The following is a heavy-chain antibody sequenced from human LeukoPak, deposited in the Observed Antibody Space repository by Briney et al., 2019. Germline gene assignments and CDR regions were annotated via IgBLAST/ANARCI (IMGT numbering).Heavy chain of an antibody. CDR3: ARVEWGVFVDY. D-gene: IGHD1-26*01. V-gene: IGHV4-61*02. CDR1: GGSISSDSYY. CDR2: IYTSGST. J-gene: IGHJ4*02. Sequence: PSETLSLTCTVSGGSISSDSYYWSWIRQPAGKGLEWVGRIYTSGSTNYNPSLKSRVTISVDTSKNQFSLKLSSVTAADTAVYYCARVEWGVFVDYWGQGTLVTVSS.